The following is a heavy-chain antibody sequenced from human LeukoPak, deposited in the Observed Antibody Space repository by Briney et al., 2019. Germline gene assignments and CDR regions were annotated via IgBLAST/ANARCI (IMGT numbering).Heavy chain of an antibody. J-gene: IGHJ5*02. CDR2: IYTSGST. V-gene: IGHV4-4*07. CDR1: GGSISSYY. CDR3: ARAGVRGSSTSPIISNWFDP. Sequence: PSETLSLTCTVSGGSISSYYWSWIRQPAGKGLEWIGRIYTSGSTNYNPSLKSRVTMSVDTSKNQFSLKLSSVTAADTAVYYCARAGVRGSSTSPIISNWFDPWGQGTLVTVSS. D-gene: IGHD2-2*01.